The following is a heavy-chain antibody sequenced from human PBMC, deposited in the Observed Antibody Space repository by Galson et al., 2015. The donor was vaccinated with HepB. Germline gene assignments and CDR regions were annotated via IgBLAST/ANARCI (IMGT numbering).Heavy chain of an antibody. D-gene: IGHD3-3*01. Sequence: SLRLSCAASGFTFSSYAMSWVRQAPGKGLEWVSAISGSGGSTYYADSVKGRFTISRDNSKNTLYLQMNSLRAEDTAVYYCANPPNLYDFWSGDDAFDIWGQVTMVTVSS. CDR2: ISGSGGST. V-gene: IGHV3-23*01. CDR3: ANPPNLYDFWSGDDAFDI. J-gene: IGHJ3*02. CDR1: GFTFSSYA.